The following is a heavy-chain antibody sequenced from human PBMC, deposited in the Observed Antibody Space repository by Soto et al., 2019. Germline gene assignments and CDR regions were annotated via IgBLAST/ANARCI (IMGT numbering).Heavy chain of an antibody. Sequence: QVQLVESGGGVVQPGRSLRLSCAASGFTFSSYGMHWVRQAPGKGLEWVAVISYDGSNKYYVDSVKGRFTISRDNSKNTLYLQMNSLRAEDTAVYYCAKDVVVGATTGLGDYYYYYGMDVWGQGTTVTVSS. D-gene: IGHD1-26*01. CDR3: AKDVVVGATTGLGDYYYYYGMDV. V-gene: IGHV3-30*18. CDR1: GFTFSSYG. J-gene: IGHJ6*02. CDR2: ISYDGSNK.